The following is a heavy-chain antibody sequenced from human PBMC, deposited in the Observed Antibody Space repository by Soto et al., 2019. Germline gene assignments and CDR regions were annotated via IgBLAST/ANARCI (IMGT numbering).Heavy chain of an antibody. CDR2: IHPGDSDT. CDR1: GYSITNYW. J-gene: IGHJ5*02. V-gene: IGHV5-51*01. D-gene: IGHD6-13*01. CDR3: ARHNRYSSTWFEGWFDP. Sequence: PGVSMKISCQGSGYSITNYWVGRVRQIPGRGLEWMGIIHPGDSDTRYGPFLQGQVTISADKSISTAYLQWSSLKASDTAMYYCARHNRYSSTWFEGWFDPWGQGTLVT.